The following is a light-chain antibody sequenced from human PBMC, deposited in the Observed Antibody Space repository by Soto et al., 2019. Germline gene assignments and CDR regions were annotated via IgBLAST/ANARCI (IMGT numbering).Light chain of an antibody. CDR1: SSDVGSYNR. Sequence: QSVLTQPPSVSVSPGLSVAISCTGTSSDVGSYNRVSWYQQPPDSAPKLIIYDVTNRPSGVPDRFSGSKSGNAASLTISGLQAEDEADYYCSSFTTTNTYVFGSGTKVTVL. V-gene: IGLV2-18*02. CDR3: SSFTTTNTYV. J-gene: IGLJ1*01. CDR2: DVT.